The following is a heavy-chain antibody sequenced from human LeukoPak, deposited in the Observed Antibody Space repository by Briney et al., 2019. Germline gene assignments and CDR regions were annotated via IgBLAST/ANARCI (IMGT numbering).Heavy chain of an antibody. CDR1: GFTFSSYG. J-gene: IGHJ4*02. Sequence: GGSLRLSCAASGFTFSSYGMSWVRQASGKGLEWVSAISGSGGSTYYADSVKGRFTISRDNSKNTLYLQMNSLRAEDTAVYYCAKDHGSGGSFWDYWGQGTLVTVSS. V-gene: IGHV3-23*01. CDR3: AKDHGSGGSFWDY. D-gene: IGHD2-15*01. CDR2: ISGSGGST.